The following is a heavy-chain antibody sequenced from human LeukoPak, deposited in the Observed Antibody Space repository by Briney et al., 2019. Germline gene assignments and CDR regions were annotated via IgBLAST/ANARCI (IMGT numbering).Heavy chain of an antibody. CDR3: AKGATSGYYTLEY. CDR1: GFTFTNFA. V-gene: IGHV3-23*01. Sequence: GGSLRLSCAASGFTFTNFAMTWVRQAPGKGLEWVSSISGSGDSTYYADSVKGRFSISRDNSKNVLNLQMNSLRAEDTAVFYCAKGATSGYYTLEYWGQGTLVTVSP. J-gene: IGHJ4*02. CDR2: ISGSGDST. D-gene: IGHD2-2*01.